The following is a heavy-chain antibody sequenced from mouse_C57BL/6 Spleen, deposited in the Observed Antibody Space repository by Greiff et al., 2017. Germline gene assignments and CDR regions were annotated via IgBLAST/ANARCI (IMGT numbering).Heavy chain of an antibody. D-gene: IGHD3-2*02. CDR2: IHPNSGST. CDR3: ARERDSSGSAWFAY. CDR1: GYTFTSYW. Sequence: VQLKQPGAELVKPGASVKLSCKASGYTFTSYWMHWVKQRPGQGLEWIGMIHPNSGSTNYNEKFKSKATLTVDKSSSTAYMQLSSLTSEDSAVYYCARERDSSGSAWFAYWGQGTLVTVSA. J-gene: IGHJ3*01. V-gene: IGHV1-64*01.